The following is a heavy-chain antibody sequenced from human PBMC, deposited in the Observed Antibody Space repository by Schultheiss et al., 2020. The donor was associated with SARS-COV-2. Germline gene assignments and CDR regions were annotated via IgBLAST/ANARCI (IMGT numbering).Heavy chain of an antibody. Sequence: GGSLRLSCAASGFTFSSYGMHWVRQAPGKGLEWVSRINSDGIRISYADSVKGRFTISRDNAKNTLYLQMNSLRAEDTAVYYCARDRIAWWFDPWGQGTLVTVSS. V-gene: IGHV3-74*01. D-gene: IGHD2-15*01. CDR2: INSDGIRI. J-gene: IGHJ5*02. CDR1: GFTFSSYG. CDR3: ARDRIAWWFDP.